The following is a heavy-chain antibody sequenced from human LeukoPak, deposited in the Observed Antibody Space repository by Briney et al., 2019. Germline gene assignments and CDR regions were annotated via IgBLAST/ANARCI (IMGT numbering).Heavy chain of an antibody. CDR1: SGSFGDDY. CDR3: ARFSSLTWGDWRDAFDV. CDR2: IDHGGST. J-gene: IGHJ3*01. Sequence: SETLSLSCTIYSGSFGDDYWGWIRQAPGKGLEWIGEIDHGGSTNYNPSLASRVIVSRNTSKNQFFLNVTSVTVADTALYYCARFSSLTWGDWRDAFDVWGRGTMVTVSS. V-gene: IGHV4-34*01. D-gene: IGHD2-21*02.